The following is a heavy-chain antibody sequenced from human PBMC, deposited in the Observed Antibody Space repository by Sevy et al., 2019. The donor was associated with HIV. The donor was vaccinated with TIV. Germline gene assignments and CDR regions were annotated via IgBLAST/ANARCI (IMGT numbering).Heavy chain of an antibody. J-gene: IGHJ6*02. CDR2: ISSSGSTI. Sequence: GGSLRLSCAASGFTFSSYEMNWVRQAPGKGLEWVSYISSSGSTIYYADSVKGRFTISRANAKNSLYLQMNSLRAEDTAVYYCVRDSSTDYYDSSGYYYYYYGMDVWGQGTTVTVSS. CDR1: GFTFSSYE. V-gene: IGHV3-48*03. CDR3: VRDSSTDYYDSSGYYYYYYGMDV. D-gene: IGHD3-22*01.